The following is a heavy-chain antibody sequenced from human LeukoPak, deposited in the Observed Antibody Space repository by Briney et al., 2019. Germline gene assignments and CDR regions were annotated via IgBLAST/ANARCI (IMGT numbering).Heavy chain of an antibody. J-gene: IGHJ4*02. D-gene: IGHD6-13*01. Sequence: PSETLSLTCTVSGGSISSSSYYWGWIRQPPGKGLEWIVSIYYSGSTYYNPSLKSRATISVDTSKNQFSLKLSSVTAADTAVYYCASPTPGYSSSWYYFDYWGQGTLVTVSS. V-gene: IGHV4-39*01. CDR3: ASPTPGYSSSWYYFDY. CDR1: GGSISSSSYY. CDR2: IYYSGST.